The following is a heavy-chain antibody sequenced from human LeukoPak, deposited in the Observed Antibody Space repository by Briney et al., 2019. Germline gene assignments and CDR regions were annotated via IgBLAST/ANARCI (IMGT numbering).Heavy chain of an antibody. Sequence: GGSLRLSCAASGFTFSGSAMHWVRQASGKGLEWVGRIRSEANSYATAYAASVKGRFTISRDDSKNTAYLQMNSLKTEDTAVYYCTSTTVTTAYYYYMDVWGKGTTVTVSS. CDR3: TSTTVTTAYYYYMDV. CDR1: GFTFSGSA. CDR2: IRSEANSYAT. D-gene: IGHD4-17*01. V-gene: IGHV3-73*01. J-gene: IGHJ6*03.